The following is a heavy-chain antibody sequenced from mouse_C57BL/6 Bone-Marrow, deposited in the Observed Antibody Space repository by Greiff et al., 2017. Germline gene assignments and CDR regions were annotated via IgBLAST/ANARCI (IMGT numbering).Heavy chain of an antibody. CDR3: ARSYYCNFHN. D-gene: IGHD2-10*01. CDR1: GYTFTSYW. J-gene: IGHJ2*01. CDR2: IDNNSCGN. Sequence: VQLQQSGAGLVKPGASVKLSCEASGYTFTSYWMHWVRQRPGRGLEWMGRIDNNSCGNTYNEKFKSKATLSVDNHYSTAYMQLSSLTSEDSAVYYCARSYYCNFHNWCQGTTPTVTS. V-gene: IGHV1-72*01.